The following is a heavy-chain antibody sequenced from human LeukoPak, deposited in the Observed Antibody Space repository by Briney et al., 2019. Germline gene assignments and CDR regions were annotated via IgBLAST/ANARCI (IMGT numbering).Heavy chain of an antibody. V-gene: IGHV3-20*04. CDR1: GFAFDEHG. CDR3: ARAPITSPFYFDY. J-gene: IGHJ4*02. Sequence: GWSLRLTCTAPGFAFDEHGMSWVRQVPGKGLEWVSGINWSGGSTGYADPLRGRFTISRDNAKNSLYLQMDSLRAEDTALYYCARAPITSPFYFDYWGQGTLVTVSS. CDR2: INWSGGST. D-gene: IGHD2-2*01.